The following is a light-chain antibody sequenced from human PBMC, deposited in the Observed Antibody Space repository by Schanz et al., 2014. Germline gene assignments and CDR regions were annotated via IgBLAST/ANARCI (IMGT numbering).Light chain of an antibody. CDR1: SSDIGGYNY. CDR3: SSFAGRTVV. CDR2: DVS. J-gene: IGLJ2*01. Sequence: QSALTQPASVSGSPGQSITISCTGTSSDIGGYNYVSWYQQHPGKAPKLMIHDVSNRPSGVSNRFSGSKSGNTASLTISGLQAEDEADYYCSSFAGRTVVFGGGTKLTVL. V-gene: IGLV2-14*01.